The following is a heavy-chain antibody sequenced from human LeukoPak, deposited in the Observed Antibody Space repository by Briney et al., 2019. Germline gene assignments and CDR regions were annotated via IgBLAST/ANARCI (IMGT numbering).Heavy chain of an antibody. CDR1: GDFISSSRYY. D-gene: IGHD6-13*01. J-gene: IGHJ6*03. Sequence: SETLSLTCIVSGDFISSSRYYWGWIRQPPGKGLEWIGYIYYSGSTNYNPSLKSRVTISVDTSKNQFSLKLSSVTAADTAVYYCARTTEAHSWRTRYYDYYMDVWGKGTTVTVSS. CDR3: ARTTEAHSWRTRYYDYYMDV. CDR2: IYYSGST. V-gene: IGHV4-61*05.